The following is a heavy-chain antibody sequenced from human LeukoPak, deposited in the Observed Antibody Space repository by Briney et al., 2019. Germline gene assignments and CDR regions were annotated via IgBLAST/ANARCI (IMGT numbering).Heavy chain of an antibody. J-gene: IGHJ4*02. D-gene: IGHD2-2*01. CDR3: SVIPLDY. Sequence: GGSLRLSCAASGFTVSSNYMSWVRQAAGKGLEWVSVIYSGGSTYYADSVKGRFTISRDNSKNTLYLQMNSLRAEDTAVYYCSVIPLDYWGQGTLVTVSS. CDR1: GFTVSSNY. V-gene: IGHV3-66*01. CDR2: IYSGGST.